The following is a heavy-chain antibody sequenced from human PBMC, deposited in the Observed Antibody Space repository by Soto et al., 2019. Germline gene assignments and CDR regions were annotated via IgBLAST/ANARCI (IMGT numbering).Heavy chain of an antibody. CDR3: ALRSMAVVPEY. CDR1: GDSISSYY. CDR2: LYYGRSA. D-gene: IGHD3-22*01. J-gene: IGHJ4*02. Sequence: QVQLQESGPGLVKPSETLSLTCAVSGDSISSYYCMWIRQPPGKGLEYIGYLYYGRSANYNPSLKIRVTSSVDTSTNQCSLKLSSMTAADTAVYYCALRSMAVVPEYWGQGTLVTVSS. V-gene: IGHV4-59*01.